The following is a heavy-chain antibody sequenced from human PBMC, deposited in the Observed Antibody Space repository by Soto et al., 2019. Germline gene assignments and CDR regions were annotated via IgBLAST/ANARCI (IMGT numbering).Heavy chain of an antibody. V-gene: IGHV1-18*01. CDR2: ISPYNDDT. CDR3: ARDGFYAVLGGHSYGYSQPRYYGMDV. CDR1: GYTFISYG. D-gene: IGHD5-18*01. J-gene: IGHJ6*02. Sequence: QVQLVQSGDEVKKPGASVKVSCKASGYTFISYGISWVRQAPGQGLEWMGWISPYNDDTKYSQKIQGRVSLTTDTSTRTAYMQLRSLRSDDTAIYYCARDGFYAVLGGHSYGYSQPRYYGMDVWGQGTTVTVSS.